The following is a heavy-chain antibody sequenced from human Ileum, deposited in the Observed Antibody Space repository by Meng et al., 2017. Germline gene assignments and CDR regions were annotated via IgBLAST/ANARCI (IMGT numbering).Heavy chain of an antibody. CDR2: ISHTGDTI. Sequence: LGECGGPLVKPGWSLTLSCAASGLTFSDHYMTCIRQAPGKGLEWVSSISHTGDTIYYSDSVRGRFTVSRDNANNLLFLQMNSLRAEDTALYYCGRGHFGLDYWGPGTLVTVSS. CDR1: GLTFSDHY. CDR3: GRGHFGLDY. D-gene: IGHD3-10*01. J-gene: IGHJ4*02. V-gene: IGHV3-11*01.